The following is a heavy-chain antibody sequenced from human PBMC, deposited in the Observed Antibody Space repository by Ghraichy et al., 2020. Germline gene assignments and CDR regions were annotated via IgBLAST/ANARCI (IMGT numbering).Heavy chain of an antibody. D-gene: IGHD1-20*01. CDR1: GGSISSSSYY. V-gene: IGHV4-39*07. CDR3: ARVTALGGYYYGMDV. Sequence: SETLSLTCTVSGGSISSSSYYWGWIRQPPRKGLEWIGSIYYSGSTYYNPSLKSRVTISVDTSKNQFSLKLSSVTAADTAVYYCARVTALGGYYYGMDVWGQGTTVTVSS. J-gene: IGHJ6*02. CDR2: IYYSGST.